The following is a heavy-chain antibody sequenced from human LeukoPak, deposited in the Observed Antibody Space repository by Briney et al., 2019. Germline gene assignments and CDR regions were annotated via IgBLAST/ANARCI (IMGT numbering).Heavy chain of an antibody. CDR3: ARGGRGVDFDY. J-gene: IGHJ4*02. V-gene: IGHV3-33*08. D-gene: IGHD3-10*01. CDR2: IWYDGSNK. Sequence: GGSLRLSCAASGFTVSSNYMSWVRQAPGKGLEWVAVIWYDGSNKYYADSVKGRFTISRDNSKNTLYLQMNSLRAEDTAVYYCARGGRGVDFDYWGQGTLVTVSS. CDR1: GFTVSSNY.